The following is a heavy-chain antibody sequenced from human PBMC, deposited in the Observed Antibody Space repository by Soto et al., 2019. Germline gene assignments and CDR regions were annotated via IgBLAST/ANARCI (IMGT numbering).Heavy chain of an antibody. V-gene: IGHV3-23*01. Sequence: GGSLRLSCAASGFTFGSSDMSWVRQAPGQGLEWVSAIRGSSDSTYYADSVKGRFTISRDNSKNTLYLQMNSLRAEDTAVYYCAKHRISGPYWGQGTLVTVSS. J-gene: IGHJ4*02. CDR3: AKHRISGPY. CDR1: GFTFGSSD. CDR2: IRGSSDST.